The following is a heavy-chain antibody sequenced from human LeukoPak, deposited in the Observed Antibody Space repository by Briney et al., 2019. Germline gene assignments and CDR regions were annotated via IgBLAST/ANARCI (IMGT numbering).Heavy chain of an antibody. J-gene: IGHJ3*02. CDR1: GFTFSSYG. Sequence: GGSLRLSCAASGFTFSSYGMHWVRQAPGKGLEWVAFIRYDGSNKYYADSVKGRFTISRDNSKNTLYLQMNSLRAEDTAVYYCARFGTGVSGIDAFDIWGQGTMVTVSS. CDR3: ARFGTGVSGIDAFDI. D-gene: IGHD3/OR15-3a*01. CDR2: IRYDGSNK. V-gene: IGHV3-30*02.